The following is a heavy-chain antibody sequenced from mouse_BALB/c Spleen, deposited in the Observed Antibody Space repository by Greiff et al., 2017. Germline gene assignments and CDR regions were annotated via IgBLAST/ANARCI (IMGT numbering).Heavy chain of an antibody. D-gene: IGHD1-1*01. CDR2: INPSSGYT. V-gene: IGHV1-4*02. CDR3: ARSAIYYYGSSYDYYAMDY. Sequence: QVQLKQSAAELARPGASVKMSCKASGYTFTSYTMHWVKQRPGQGLEWIGYINPSSGYTEYNQKFKDKTTLTADKSSSTAYMQLSSLTSEDSAVYYCARSAIYYYGSSYDYYAMDYWGQGTSVTVSS. CDR1: GYTFTSYT. J-gene: IGHJ4*01.